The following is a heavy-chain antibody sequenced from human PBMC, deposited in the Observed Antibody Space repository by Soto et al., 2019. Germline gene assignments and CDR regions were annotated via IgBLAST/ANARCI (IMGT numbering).Heavy chain of an antibody. Sequence: SETLSLTCTVSGGSISGGGYYWSWIRQHPGKGLEWIGYIYYSGSTYYNPSLKSRVTISVDTSKNQFSLKLSSVTAADTAVYYCARGAVGGSGSYYFLDYWGQGTLVTVSS. V-gene: IGHV4-31*03. CDR2: IYYSGST. D-gene: IGHD3-10*01. CDR3: ARGAVGGSGSYYFLDY. CDR1: GGSISGGGYY. J-gene: IGHJ4*02.